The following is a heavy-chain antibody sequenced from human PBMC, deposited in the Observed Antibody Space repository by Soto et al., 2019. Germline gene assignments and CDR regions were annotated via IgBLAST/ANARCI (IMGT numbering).Heavy chain of an antibody. CDR1: GGSISSGGYY. CDR3: ARQATTSWSY. Sequence: SETLSLTCTVSGGSISSGGYYWSWIRQHPGKGLEWIGSIHYSGSTYYSPSLKSRVTISLDASMNQFSLTLTSVNAGDTAVYYCARQATTSWSYWGQGTLVTVSS. J-gene: IGHJ4*01. D-gene: IGHD2-2*01. V-gene: IGHV4-39*01. CDR2: IHYSGST.